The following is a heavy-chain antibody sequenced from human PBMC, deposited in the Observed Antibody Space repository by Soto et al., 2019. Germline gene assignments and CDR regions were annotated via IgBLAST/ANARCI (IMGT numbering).Heavy chain of an antibody. CDR1: GFTFSSYA. CDR3: ARSAPPYYYDGMDV. J-gene: IGHJ6*02. Sequence: QAQLVEYGGGVVKPGRSLRLSCAASGFTFSSYAMHWVRQAPGKGLEWVAVISYDGSNKYYADSVKGRFTISRDNSKNPLYIQMNSLRAEDKAVYYCARSAPPYYYDGMDVWGQGTTVTVSS. V-gene: IGHV3-30*14. CDR2: ISYDGSNK.